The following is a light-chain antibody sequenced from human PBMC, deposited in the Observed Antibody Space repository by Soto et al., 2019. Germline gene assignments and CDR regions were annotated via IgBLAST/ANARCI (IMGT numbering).Light chain of an antibody. J-gene: IGKJ1*01. CDR3: QQYGSSGT. CDR1: QSVSSN. V-gene: IGKV3-20*01. CDR2: GAS. Sequence: EIAITQSPATLSVSPGERATLSFRASQSVSSNLAWYQQKPGQAPRLLIYGASNRATGIQDRFSGSGSGTDFTLTISRLEPEDFEVYYCQQYGSSGTFGQGTKGDIK.